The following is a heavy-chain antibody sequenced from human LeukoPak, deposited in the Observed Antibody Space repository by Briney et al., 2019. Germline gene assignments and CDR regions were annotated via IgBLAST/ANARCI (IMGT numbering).Heavy chain of an antibody. D-gene: IGHD6-13*01. CDR2: IYYSGST. CDR1: GDSINNYY. V-gene: IGHV4-59*08. J-gene: IGHJ4*02. Sequence: SETLSLTCSVSGDSINNYYWNWIRQPPGKGLEWIGYIYYSGSTRYNPSLQSRVTMSIGTSKTQFSLKLDSVTAADTAVYYCARHLSKLAQLVGEYYFDYWGQGTLVTVSS. CDR3: ARHLSKLAQLVGEYYFDY.